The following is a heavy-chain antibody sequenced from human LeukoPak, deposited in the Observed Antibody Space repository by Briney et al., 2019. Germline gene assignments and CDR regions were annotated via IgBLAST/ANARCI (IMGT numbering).Heavy chain of an antibody. V-gene: IGHV3-53*01. CDR3: ARGPRTYYYDSSGYYLDY. D-gene: IGHD3-22*01. CDR2: IYSGGST. Sequence: GGSLRLSCAASGFTVSSNYMSWVRQAPGKGLEWVSVIYSGGSTYYADSVKGRFTISRDNSKNTLYLQMNSLRAEDMAVYYCARGPRTYYYDSSGYYLDYWGQGTLVTVSS. CDR1: GFTVSSNY. J-gene: IGHJ4*02.